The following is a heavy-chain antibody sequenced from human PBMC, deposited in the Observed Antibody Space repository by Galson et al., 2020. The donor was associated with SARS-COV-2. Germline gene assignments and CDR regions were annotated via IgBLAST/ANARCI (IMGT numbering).Heavy chain of an antibody. CDR3: ARDGEDNFGSGSWHWFDS. CDR2: IYYSGNT. Sequence: ASETLSLTCTVSGGSISSSSYYWGWIRQPPGKGLEWIGNIYYSGNTNYKSSLKSRVTISVDTSKNQVSLKLSSVTAADTAVYYCARDGEDNFGSGSWHWFDSWGQGTLVTVSS. V-gene: IGHV4-39*07. D-gene: IGHD3-10*01. J-gene: IGHJ5*01. CDR1: GGSISSSSYY.